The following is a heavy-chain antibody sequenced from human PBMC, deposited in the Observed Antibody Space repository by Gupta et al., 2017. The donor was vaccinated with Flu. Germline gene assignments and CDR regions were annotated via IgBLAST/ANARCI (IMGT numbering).Heavy chain of an antibody. CDR3: ARDRGRGYMDV. Sequence: SGGSTDYADSVKGRFTISRDKSENTLYLQMNSLGAEDTAVYYGARDRGRGYMDVGGKGTTVTVSS. V-gene: IGHV3-53*01. J-gene: IGHJ6*03. CDR2: SGGST.